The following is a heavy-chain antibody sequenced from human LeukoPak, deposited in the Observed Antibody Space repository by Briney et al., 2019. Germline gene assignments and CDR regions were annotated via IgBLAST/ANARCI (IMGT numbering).Heavy chain of an antibody. D-gene: IGHD3-9*01. CDR1: GYTTSNFG. J-gene: IGHJ4*02. CDR3: ATAPEFDYSDDTAGYVDFFDY. Sequence: ASVNLSFKASGYTTSNFGISWVRHAPGPGLEWVGWIRPNNGNTNSAQNYQCRVTMTTDASTNTAYLTLRGLTYGYPALYYIATAPEFDYSDDTAGYVDFFDYCGQGTLVTVSS. CDR2: IRPNNGNT. V-gene: IGHV1-18*01.